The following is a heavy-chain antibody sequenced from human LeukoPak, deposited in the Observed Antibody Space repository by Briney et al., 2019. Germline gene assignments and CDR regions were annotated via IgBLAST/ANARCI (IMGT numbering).Heavy chain of an antibody. Sequence: PSETLSLTCTVSGGSISSYYWSWIRQPPGKGLEWIGEINHSGSTNYNPSLKSRVTISVDTSKNQFSLKLSSVTAADTAVHYCASAVVVVAATWFDYWGQGTLVTVSS. CDR1: GGSISSYY. CDR3: ASAVVVVAATWFDY. CDR2: INHSGST. J-gene: IGHJ4*02. D-gene: IGHD2-15*01. V-gene: IGHV4-34*01.